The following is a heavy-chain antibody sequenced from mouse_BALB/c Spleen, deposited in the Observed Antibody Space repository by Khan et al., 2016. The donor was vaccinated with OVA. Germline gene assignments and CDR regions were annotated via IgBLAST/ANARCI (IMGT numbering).Heavy chain of an antibody. J-gene: IGHJ4*01. V-gene: IGHV5-12*02. CDR1: GFTFSDYY. CDR3: ARVYGNYAMDY. Sequence: EVELVESGGGLVQPGGSLKLSCATSGFTFSDYYMYWVRQSPEKRLEWVAYISNGCGSTYYPDTVTGRFTISRDNAKHTLYLQMSRLKSEDTAMYYSARVYGNYAMDYWGQGTSVTVSS. D-gene: IGHD2-1*01. CDR2: ISNGCGST.